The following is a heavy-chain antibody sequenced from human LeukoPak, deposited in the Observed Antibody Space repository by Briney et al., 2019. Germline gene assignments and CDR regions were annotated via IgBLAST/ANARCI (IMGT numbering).Heavy chain of an antibody. CDR1: GFTFSSYS. V-gene: IGHV3-21*01. CDR2: FSSKSGSI. D-gene: IGHD4-11*01. J-gene: IGHJ4*02. CDR3: SRGSNCDY. Sequence: SGGSLRLSCAASGFTFSSYSMNWVRQAPGKGLEWVSSFSSKSGSIYYADSVKGRFTISRDNAKNSLFLQMNGLRAEDTAVYYCSRGSNCDYWGQGTLVTVSS.